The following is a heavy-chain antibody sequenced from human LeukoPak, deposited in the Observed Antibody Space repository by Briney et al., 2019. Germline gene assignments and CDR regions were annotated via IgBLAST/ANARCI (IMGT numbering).Heavy chain of an antibody. V-gene: IGHV3-7*01. Sequence: GGSLRLSCAPSGFSFSAHCMMWVRRARGTGREWVANIKPAGSETYYVDPVKGRFSISRDNAKNLVYLQMNSLRAEDTAVYHCARFGYVAAVDVWGQGTPVTVSS. CDR3: ARFGYVAAVDV. D-gene: IGHD3-10*01. CDR1: GFSFSAHC. J-gene: IGHJ4*02. CDR2: IKPAGSET.